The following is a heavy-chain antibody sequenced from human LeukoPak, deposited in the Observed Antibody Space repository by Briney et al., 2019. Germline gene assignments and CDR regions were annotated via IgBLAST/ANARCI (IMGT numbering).Heavy chain of an antibody. CDR2: IKSKTDGGTT. CDR1: GFTFSNAW. J-gene: IGHJ4*02. V-gene: IGHV3-15*01. D-gene: IGHD1-26*01. Sequence: GGSLRLSCAASGFTFSNAWMSWVRQAPGKGLEWVGRIKSKTDGGTTDYAAPVKGRFTISRDDSKNTLYPQMNSLKTEDTAVYYCTTDGHSGSYSPFDYWGQGTLVTVSS. CDR3: TTDGHSGSYSPFDY.